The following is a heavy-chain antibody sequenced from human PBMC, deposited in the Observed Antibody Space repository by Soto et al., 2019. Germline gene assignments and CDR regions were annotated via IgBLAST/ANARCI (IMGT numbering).Heavy chain of an antibody. D-gene: IGHD3-22*01. CDR3: ARGHVSIVVVTPFDY. V-gene: IGHV1-18*01. CDR1: GYTFTSYG. Sequence: ASVKVSRKASGYTFTSYGISWVRQAPGQGLEWMGWISAYNGNTNYAQKLQGRVTMTTDTSTSTAYMELRSLRSDDTAVYYCARGHVSIVVVTPFDYWGQGTLVTVSS. CDR2: ISAYNGNT. J-gene: IGHJ4*02.